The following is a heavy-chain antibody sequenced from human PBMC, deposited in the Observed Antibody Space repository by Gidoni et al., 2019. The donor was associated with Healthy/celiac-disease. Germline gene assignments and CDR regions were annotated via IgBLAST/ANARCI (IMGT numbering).Heavy chain of an antibody. V-gene: IGHV3-48*02. Sequence: EVQLVESGGGLVQPGGSLRLSCAASGFTFSSYSMNWVRQAPGKGLEWVSYISSSSSTIYYADSVKGRFTISRDNAKNSLYLQMNSLRDEDTAVYYCALTEGIAVAGATERINYYGMDVWGQGTTVTVSS. CDR2: ISSSSSTI. D-gene: IGHD6-19*01. CDR1: GFTFSSYS. CDR3: ALTEGIAVAGATERINYYGMDV. J-gene: IGHJ6*02.